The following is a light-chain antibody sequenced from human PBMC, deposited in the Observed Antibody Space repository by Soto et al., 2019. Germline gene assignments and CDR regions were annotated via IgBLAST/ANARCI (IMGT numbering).Light chain of an antibody. Sequence: QSALTQPASVSGSPGQSITISCTGTSSDVGGYNYVSWYQLHPGKAPKLMVYEVSNRPSGVSNRFSGSQSGNTASLPISGLQAEDEADYYCSSYTSSTAYICGTGTTVTVL. CDR3: SSYTSSTAYI. J-gene: IGLJ1*01. V-gene: IGLV2-14*01. CDR2: EVS. CDR1: SSDVGGYNY.